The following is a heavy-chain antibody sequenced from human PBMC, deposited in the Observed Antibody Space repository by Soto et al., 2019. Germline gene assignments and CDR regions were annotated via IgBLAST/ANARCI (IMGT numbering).Heavy chain of an antibody. Sequence: SVKVSCKASGGTFSSYAISWVRQAPGQGLEWMGGIIPIFGTANYAQKFQGRVTMTADESTSTAYMELSSLRSDDTAVYYCARASGVVMDFDYWGQGTLVTVSS. CDR2: IIPIFGTA. J-gene: IGHJ4*02. V-gene: IGHV1-69*13. D-gene: IGHD3-3*01. CDR1: GGTFSSYA. CDR3: ARASGVVMDFDY.